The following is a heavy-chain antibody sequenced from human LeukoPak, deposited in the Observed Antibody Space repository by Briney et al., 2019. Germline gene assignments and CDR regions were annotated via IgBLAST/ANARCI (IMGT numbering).Heavy chain of an antibody. J-gene: IGHJ3*02. V-gene: IGHV3-21*06. Sequence: GGSLRLSCAASGFTFSSYSMNWVRQAPGKGLEWVSSISSSSSYIYYADSVKGRFTISRDNAMNSLYLQMNSLRAEDTAVYYCARESPPQYSYDSSSYLGPMDAFDIWGQGTMVTVSS. CDR1: GFTFSSYS. D-gene: IGHD3-22*01. CDR3: ARESPPQYSYDSSSYLGPMDAFDI. CDR2: ISSSSSYI.